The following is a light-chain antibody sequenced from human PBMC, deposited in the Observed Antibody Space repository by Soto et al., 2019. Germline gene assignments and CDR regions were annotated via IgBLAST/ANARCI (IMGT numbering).Light chain of an antibody. CDR2: DDN. J-gene: IGLJ1*01. CDR1: SSNIGGNS. V-gene: IGLV1-51*01. Sequence: QSVLTHPRSVSAAPGQKVTIYCSGSSSNIGGNSVSWYQQLPGTAPKLLIYDDNKRPSGIPDRFSGSKSGTSATLGITGFQTGDEADYYCGSWDSSLSAYVFGTGTKVTVL. CDR3: GSWDSSLSAYV.